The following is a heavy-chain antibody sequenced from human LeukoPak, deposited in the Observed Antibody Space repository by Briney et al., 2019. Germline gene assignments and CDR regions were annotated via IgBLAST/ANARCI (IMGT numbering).Heavy chain of an antibody. CDR2: INPNSGGT. D-gene: IGHD1-26*01. V-gene: IGHV1-2*02. CDR1: GYTFTGYY. CDR3: AKGSKSSGSYFPVFDY. Sequence: GASVKVSCKASGYTFTGYYMHWVRQAPGQGLEWMGWINPNSGGTNYAQKFQGRVTMTRDTSISTAYMELSRLRSDDTAVYYCAKGSKSSGSYFPVFDYWGQGTLVTVSS. J-gene: IGHJ4*02.